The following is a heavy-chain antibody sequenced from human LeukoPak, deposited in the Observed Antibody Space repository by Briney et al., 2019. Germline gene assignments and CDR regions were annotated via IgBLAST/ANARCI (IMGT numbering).Heavy chain of an antibody. CDR3: ARAAPTTYWRNWFDP. CDR1: GYTFTGYY. CDR2: ISAYNGNT. D-gene: IGHD1-7*01. Sequence: GASVKVSCKASGYTFTGYYMHWVRQAPGQGLEWMGWISAYNGNTNYAQKLQGRVTMTTDTSTSTAYMELRSLRSDDTAVYYCARAAPTTYWRNWFDPWGQGTLVTVSS. V-gene: IGHV1-18*04. J-gene: IGHJ5*02.